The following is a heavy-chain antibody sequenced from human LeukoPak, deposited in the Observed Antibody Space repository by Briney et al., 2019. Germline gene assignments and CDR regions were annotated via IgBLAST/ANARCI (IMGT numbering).Heavy chain of an antibody. CDR2: TYYRSTWYN. CDR1: GDSVSSNNVT. J-gene: IGHJ5*02. V-gene: IGHV6-1*01. CDR3: ARRLTQYDCFDP. D-gene: IGHD2-2*01. Sequence: SQTLSLTCAISGDSVSSNNVTWNWIRQSPSRGLEWLGRTYYRSTWYNDHAVSVRGRITVNPDTSKNQFSLHLNSVTPEDTAVYYCARRLTQYDCFDPWGQGILVTVSS.